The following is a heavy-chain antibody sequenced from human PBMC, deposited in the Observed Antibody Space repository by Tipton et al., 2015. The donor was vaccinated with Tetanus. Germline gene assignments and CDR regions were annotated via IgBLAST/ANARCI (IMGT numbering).Heavy chain of an antibody. CDR3: ASHLGSCTSTSCQPFAY. V-gene: IGHV4-4*02. D-gene: IGHD2-2*01. CDR1: GVSISTSDW. CDR2: IFHDGTT. J-gene: IGHJ4*02. Sequence: TLSLTCAVSGVSISTSDWWSWVRQPPGKGLEWIGEIFHDGTTNYNPSLKSRVTISVDKSKSQFSLKWTSVTAADTAVYYCASHLGSCTSTSCQPFAYWGQGTQVTVSS.